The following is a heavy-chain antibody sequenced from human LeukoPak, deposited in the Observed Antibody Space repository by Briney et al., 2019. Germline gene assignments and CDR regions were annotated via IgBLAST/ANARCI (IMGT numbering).Heavy chain of an antibody. D-gene: IGHD3-3*01. V-gene: IGHV1-2*02. J-gene: IGHJ4*02. CDR2: IKPNSGGT. Sequence: ASVKVSCKASVYTFSGYYMHWVRQAPGQGLEWMGWIKPNSGGTNYAQKFQGRVTLTRDVPISTAYMELSSLRSDDTAVYYCVRDSGLFYWGQGTLVTVSS. CDR1: VYTFSGYY. CDR3: VRDSGLFY.